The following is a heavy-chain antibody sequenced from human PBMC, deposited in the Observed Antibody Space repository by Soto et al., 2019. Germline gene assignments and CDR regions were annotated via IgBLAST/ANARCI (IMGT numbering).Heavy chain of an antibody. V-gene: IGHV1-69*13. CDR2: IIPIFGTA. D-gene: IGHD2-2*01. CDR1: GGTFSSYA. J-gene: IGHJ6*02. Sequence: ASVKVSCKASGGTFSSYAISWVRQAPGQGLEWMGGIIPIFGTANYAQKFQGRVTITADESTSTAYMELSSLRSEDTAVYYCARADCSSTSCEVYYYGMDVWGQGTTVTVSS. CDR3: ARADCSSTSCEVYYYGMDV.